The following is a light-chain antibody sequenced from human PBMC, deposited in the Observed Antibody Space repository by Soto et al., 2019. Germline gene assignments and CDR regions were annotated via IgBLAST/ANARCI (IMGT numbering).Light chain of an antibody. J-gene: IGKJ1*01. CDR1: SSSKW. CDR2: EAS. Sequence: DIQMTQSPSTLAASVGDTVTMTCRSSSKWLAWYQKKPGKAPKLLIYEASRLESGVPPRISGSGSGTEFTLTISSLQPDDFTTYYCQQYTSYPWTFGQGTKVDIK. V-gene: IGKV1-5*03. CDR3: QQYTSYPWT.